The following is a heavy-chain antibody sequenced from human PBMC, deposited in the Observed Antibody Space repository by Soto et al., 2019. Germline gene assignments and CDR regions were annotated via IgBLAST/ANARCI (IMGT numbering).Heavy chain of an antibody. CDR1: GGSISSADYY. J-gene: IGHJ3*02. CDR3: AKYRSRPARAFDI. D-gene: IGHD6-13*01. CDR2: IYYSGST. V-gene: IGHV4-30-4*01. Sequence: QVQLQESGPGLVKPSQTLSLTCTVSGGSISSADYYWSWIRQPPGKGLEWIGYIYYSGSTYYNPSLKSLVTISIDPSKTQFSLKLSSVTAADTAVYYCAKYRSRPARAFDIWGQGTMVTVSS.